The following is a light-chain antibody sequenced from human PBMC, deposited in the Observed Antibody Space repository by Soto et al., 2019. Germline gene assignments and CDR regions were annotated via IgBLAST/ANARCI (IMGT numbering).Light chain of an antibody. CDR3: QQYNNWPPLT. CDR1: QSVSSN. CDR2: DAS. Sequence: EIVMTQSPATLSVSPGERATLSCRASQSVSSNLAWYQQKPGQAPRLLIYDASNRATGIPARFSGSGSGTEFALTISSLQSEDFAVYYCQQYNNWPPLTFGGGTKVDI. V-gene: IGKV3-15*01. J-gene: IGKJ4*01.